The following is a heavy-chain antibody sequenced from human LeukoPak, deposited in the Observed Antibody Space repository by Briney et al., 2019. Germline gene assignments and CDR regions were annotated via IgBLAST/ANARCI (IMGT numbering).Heavy chain of an antibody. D-gene: IGHD3-10*01. CDR3: ARNAGSGRPDGMDV. V-gene: IGHV3-30*03. Sequence: RGSLRLSCAAPGFTFSSYGMHWVRQAPGKGLEWVAVKSYDGSIKKYADSVKGRFTISRDNSKNTLYLQMNSLRAEDTAVYYCARNAGSGRPDGMDVWGQGTTVTVSS. J-gene: IGHJ6*02. CDR1: GFTFSSYG. CDR2: KSYDGSIK.